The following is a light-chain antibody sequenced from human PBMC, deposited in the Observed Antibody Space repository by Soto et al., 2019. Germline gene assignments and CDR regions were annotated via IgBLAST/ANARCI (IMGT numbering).Light chain of an antibody. Sequence: QSVLTQPPSVSGTPGQRVTISCTGSSSNIGAGFDVHWYHQIAGTAPKLLIYGNNNRPSGVADRFSGSTSGTSSSLAINGRQAEDEAHYYCHSYDNSLSGSWVFGGGTKLTVL. CDR1: SSNIGAGFD. CDR3: HSYDNSLSGSWV. V-gene: IGLV1-40*01. CDR2: GNN. J-gene: IGLJ3*02.